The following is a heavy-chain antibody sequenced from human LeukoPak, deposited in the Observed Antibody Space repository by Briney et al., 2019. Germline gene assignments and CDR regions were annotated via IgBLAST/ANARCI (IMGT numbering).Heavy chain of an antibody. J-gene: IGHJ4*02. CDR2: IRYDGSNK. D-gene: IGHD1/OR15-1a*01. Sequence: PGGSLRLSCAASGFTFSSYGMHWVRQAPGKGLEWVAFIRYDGSNKYYADSVKGRFTISRDNSKNTLYLQMNSLRAEDTAVYYCARVGEQPGRAIDQWGQGTLVTVSS. CDR3: ARVGEQPGRAIDQ. CDR1: GFTFSSYG. V-gene: IGHV3-30*02.